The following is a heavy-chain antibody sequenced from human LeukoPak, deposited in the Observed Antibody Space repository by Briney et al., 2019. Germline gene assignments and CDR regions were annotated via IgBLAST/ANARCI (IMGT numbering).Heavy chain of an antibody. V-gene: IGHV3-30*03. Sequence: PGGSLRLSCAASGFTFSSYGMHWVRQAPGKGPEWMTFITYDGSDTYFADSVKGRFTLSRDNSKNALYLQMNSLRTADTAVYYCARPGGYAFDIWGQGTMVTVSS. J-gene: IGHJ3*02. D-gene: IGHD3-10*01. CDR3: ARPGGYAFDI. CDR2: ITYDGSDT. CDR1: GFTFSSYG.